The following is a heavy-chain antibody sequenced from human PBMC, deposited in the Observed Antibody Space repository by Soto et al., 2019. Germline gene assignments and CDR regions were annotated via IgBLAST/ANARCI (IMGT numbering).Heavy chain of an antibody. D-gene: IGHD3-22*01. Sequence: SETLSLTCTVSGGSISSSSYYWGWIRQPPGKGLEWIGYIYYSGSTNYNPSLKSRVTISVDTSKNQFSLKLSSVTAADTAVYYCTTDSYFTLKLVRFDYWGLGTLVTVSS. J-gene: IGHJ4*01. CDR2: IYYSGST. V-gene: IGHV4-61*05. CDR1: GGSISSSSYY. CDR3: TTDSYFTLKLVRFDY.